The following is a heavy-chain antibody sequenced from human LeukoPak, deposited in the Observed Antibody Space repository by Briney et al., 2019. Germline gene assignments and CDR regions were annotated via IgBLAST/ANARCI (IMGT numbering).Heavy chain of an antibody. CDR3: ATLAGVTLGY. Sequence: SETLSLTCTVSGGSISSGGYYWSWIRQHPGKGLEWIGYIYYSGSTYYNPSLKSRVTISVDTSKNQFSLKLSSVTAADTAVYYCATLAGVTLGYWGQGTLVTVSS. V-gene: IGHV4-31*03. J-gene: IGHJ4*02. CDR1: GGSISSGGYY. D-gene: IGHD5-18*01. CDR2: IYYSGST.